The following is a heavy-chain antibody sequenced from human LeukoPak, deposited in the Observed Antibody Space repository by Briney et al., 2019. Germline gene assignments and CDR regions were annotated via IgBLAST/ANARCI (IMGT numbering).Heavy chain of an antibody. CDR2: ISGSGGST. CDR3: AKGPYDSSGYSYYFYYMDV. Sequence: GGSLRLSCAASGSGFTFRSYAMSWVRQAPGKGLEWVSGISGSGGSTYYADSVKGRFTISRDNSKNTLYLQMNSLRAEDTAVYYCAKGPYDSSGYSYYFYYMDVWGKGPRSPSP. J-gene: IGHJ6*03. D-gene: IGHD3-22*01. CDR1: GSGFTFRSYA. V-gene: IGHV3-23*01.